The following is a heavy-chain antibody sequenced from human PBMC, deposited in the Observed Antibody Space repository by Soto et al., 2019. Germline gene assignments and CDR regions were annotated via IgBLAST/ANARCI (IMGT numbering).Heavy chain of an antibody. CDR2: IHYSGRI. CDR1: DGSIDSGSYY. V-gene: IGHV4-31*03. D-gene: IGHD1-26*01. CDR3: TRGLDRAKLGY. J-gene: IGHJ4*02. Sequence: QVQLQESGPGLVKPSQTLSLTCTVSDGSIDSGSYYRSWVRQYPGKGLEWIGSIHYSGRIYYSPSLRSRLTMSADTYKNQFPLKLSSVTVADTAVYYCTRGLDRAKLGYWGQGIQVIVSS.